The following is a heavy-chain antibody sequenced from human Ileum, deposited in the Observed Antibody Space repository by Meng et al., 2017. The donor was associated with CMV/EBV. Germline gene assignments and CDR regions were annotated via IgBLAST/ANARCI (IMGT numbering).Heavy chain of an antibody. Sequence: QLLLVDSGGGVVQPGGSRRLSCAASGFTFINYGMPWVRQAPGKGLEWVTFIRSDGSNEYYADSVKGRFTISRDNSKNTLYLQMNSLRAEDTAVYYCAKGWRPDYNFVDYWGQGTLVTVSS. V-gene: IGHV3-30*02. CDR1: GFTFINYG. D-gene: IGHD4-11*01. CDR2: IRSDGSNE. J-gene: IGHJ4*02. CDR3: AKGWRPDYNFVDY.